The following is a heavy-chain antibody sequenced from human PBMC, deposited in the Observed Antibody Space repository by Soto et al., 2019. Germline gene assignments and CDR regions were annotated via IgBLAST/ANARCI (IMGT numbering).Heavy chain of an antibody. CDR2: IWYDGSNK. V-gene: IGHV3-33*01. CDR3: ARDRNMAMVRGLDY. Sequence: SLRLSCAASGFTFSSYGMHWVRQAPGKGLEWVAVIWYDGSNKYYADSVKGRFTISRDNSKNTLYLQMNSLRAEDTAVYYCARDRNMAMVRGLDYWGQGTLVTVSS. J-gene: IGHJ4*02. CDR1: GFTFSSYG. D-gene: IGHD3-10*01.